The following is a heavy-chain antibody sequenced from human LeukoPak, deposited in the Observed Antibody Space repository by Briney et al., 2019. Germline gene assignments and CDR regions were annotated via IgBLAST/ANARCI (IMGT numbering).Heavy chain of an antibody. CDR2: INHSGST. D-gene: IGHD4-23*01. Sequence: SETLSLTCAVYGGSFSGYYWSRIRQPPGKGLEWIGEINHSGSTNYNPSLKSRVTISVDTSKNQFSLKLSSVTAADTAVYYCARGPNYGGNSKDFDYWGQGTLVTVSS. CDR3: ARGPNYGGNSKDFDY. CDR1: GGSFSGYY. V-gene: IGHV4-34*01. J-gene: IGHJ4*02.